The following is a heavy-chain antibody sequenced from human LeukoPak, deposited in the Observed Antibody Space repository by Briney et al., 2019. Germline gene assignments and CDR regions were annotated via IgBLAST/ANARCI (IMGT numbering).Heavy chain of an antibody. V-gene: IGHV4-59*01. CDR2: IYYSGSA. J-gene: IGHJ3*02. CDR1: GGSISSYY. Sequence: PSETLSLTCTVSGGSISSYYWSWIRQPPGKGLEWIGYIYYSGSANYNPSLKSRVTISVDTSKNQFSLKLSSVTAADTAVYYCARRANSGFDAFDIWGQGTMVTVSS. CDR3: ARRANSGFDAFDI. D-gene: IGHD3-22*01.